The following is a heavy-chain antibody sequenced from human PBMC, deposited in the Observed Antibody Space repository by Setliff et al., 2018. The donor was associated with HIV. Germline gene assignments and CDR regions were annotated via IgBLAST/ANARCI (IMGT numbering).Heavy chain of an antibody. CDR1: GYNVTVSA. J-gene: IGHJ3*02. D-gene: IGHD2-21*01. Sequence: ASVKVSCKASGYNVTVSAINWVRQAPGQALEWLGWINTKTGNPTYAQDFTGRFVFSLDTSVNTAYLQITTLKAEDSAVYYCARANIYSDAFDIWGQGTMVTVSS. V-gene: IGHV7-4-1*02. CDR3: ARANIYSDAFDI. CDR2: INTKTGNP.